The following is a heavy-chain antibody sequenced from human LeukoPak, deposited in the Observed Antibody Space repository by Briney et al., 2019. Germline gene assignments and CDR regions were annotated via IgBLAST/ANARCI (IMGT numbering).Heavy chain of an antibody. Sequence: GESLRLSCAASGFTFSNAWMNWVRQSPGKGLEWVGRIKSKTDGGTIDYGAPVKGRFTISRDDSKNTLYLQMNSLKTEDTAVYYCTTGGYGGQFDYWGQGTLVTVSS. CDR2: IKSKTDGGTI. D-gene: IGHD5-12*01. V-gene: IGHV3-15*01. CDR1: GFTFSNAW. CDR3: TTGGYGGQFDY. J-gene: IGHJ4*02.